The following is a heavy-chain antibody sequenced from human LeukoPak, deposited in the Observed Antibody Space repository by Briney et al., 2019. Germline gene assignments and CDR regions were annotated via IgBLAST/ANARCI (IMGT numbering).Heavy chain of an antibody. CDR3: AKTMGAIDHDY. Sequence: GGSLRLSCAASGFTFSSYSMNWVRQAPGKGLEWVSYISSSSSTIYYADSVKGRFTISRDNFKNTVYLQMNSLRAEDTAVYHCAKTMGAIDHDYWGQGTLVTVSS. CDR1: GFTFSSYS. V-gene: IGHV3-48*01. D-gene: IGHD1-26*01. J-gene: IGHJ4*02. CDR2: ISSSSSTI.